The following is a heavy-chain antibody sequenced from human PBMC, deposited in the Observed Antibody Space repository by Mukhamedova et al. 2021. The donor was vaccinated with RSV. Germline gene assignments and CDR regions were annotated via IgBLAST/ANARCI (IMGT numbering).Heavy chain of an antibody. V-gene: IGHV3-33*01. CDR1: G. CDR3: AREGEDYYYGNNAGTMDV. CDR2: LWFDGSKE. D-gene: IGHD3-10*01. Sequence: GLHWVRQAPGKGLEWVAVLWFDGSKEYYGDSVKGRFTISRDNSKNTLYLQMNSLRAEDTAVYYCAREGEDYYYGNNAGTMDVWGQG. J-gene: IGHJ6*02.